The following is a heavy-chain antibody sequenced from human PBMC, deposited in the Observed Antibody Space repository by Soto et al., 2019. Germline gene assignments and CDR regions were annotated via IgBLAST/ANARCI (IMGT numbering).Heavy chain of an antibody. D-gene: IGHD3-10*01. CDR1: GGSISSGGYY. V-gene: IGHV4-31*03. J-gene: IGHJ5*02. Sequence: QVQLQESGPGLVKPSQTLSLTCTVSGGSISSGGYYWTWIRQHPEKGLEWIGYIYYSGSTYYNPSLKSRVTISVDTSKNQFSLKLSSVSAADTALYFCVRDSYGPGVRGWFDPWGQGALVTVSS. CDR3: VRDSYGPGVRGWFDP. CDR2: IYYSGST.